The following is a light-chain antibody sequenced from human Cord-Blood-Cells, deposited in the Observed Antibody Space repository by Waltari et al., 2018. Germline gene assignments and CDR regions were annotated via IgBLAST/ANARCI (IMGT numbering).Light chain of an antibody. V-gene: IGLV2-14*01. J-gene: IGLJ2*01. CDR2: DVS. CDR1: SSDVGGYNH. CDR3: SSYSSGSTLV. Sequence: QSALTQPASVSGSPGQSITISCTGTSSDVGGYNHVSWYQQHPGKAPNLMIYDVSKRPPGFSIPFPGSKSGNAATPTISRLQAEDEADYDYSSYSSGSTLVFGGGTKLTVL.